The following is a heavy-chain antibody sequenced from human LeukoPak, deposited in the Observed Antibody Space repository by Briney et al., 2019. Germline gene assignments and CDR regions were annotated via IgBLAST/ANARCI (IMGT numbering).Heavy chain of an antibody. J-gene: IGHJ4*02. Sequence: GGSLRLSCAASGFTFSNAWMNWVRQAPGKGLEWVGRIKSKTDGGTTDYAAPVKGGFTISRDDSKNTLYLQMNSLKTEDTAVYYCTTDPGYSYGTRTDYWGQGTLVTVSS. CDR3: TTDPGYSYGTRTDY. D-gene: IGHD5-18*01. V-gene: IGHV3-15*07. CDR2: IKSKTDGGTT. CDR1: GFTFSNAW.